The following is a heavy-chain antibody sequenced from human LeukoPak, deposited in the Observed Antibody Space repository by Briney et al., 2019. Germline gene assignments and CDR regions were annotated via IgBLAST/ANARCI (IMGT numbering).Heavy chain of an antibody. CDR3: ARAPGRYYDIYY. V-gene: IGHV3-11*06. CDR1: GFTFSDYY. Sequence: GGSLRLSCAASGFTFSDYYMSWIRQAPGKGLEWVSYISSSSSYTNYADSVKGRFTISRDNAKNSLYLQMNSLRAKDTAVYYCARAPGRYYDIYYWGQGTLVTVSS. J-gene: IGHJ4*02. CDR2: ISSSSSYT. D-gene: IGHD3-9*01.